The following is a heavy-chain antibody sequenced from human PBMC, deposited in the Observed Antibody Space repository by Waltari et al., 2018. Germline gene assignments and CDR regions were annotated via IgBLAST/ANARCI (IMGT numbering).Heavy chain of an antibody. CDR1: GFIVSSKY. CDR2: IYSGGST. J-gene: IGHJ4*02. Sequence: DVQLVASGGGLIQPGGSLRLSCAASGFIVSSKYMSWVRQAPGKGLEWISVIYSGGSTYYADSVKGRFTISRDNSKNTLFLQMNGLRAEDTAVYYCAREVGDWSDALGYWGQGTLVTVSS. V-gene: IGHV3-53*01. CDR3: AREVGDWSDALGY. D-gene: IGHD1-1*01.